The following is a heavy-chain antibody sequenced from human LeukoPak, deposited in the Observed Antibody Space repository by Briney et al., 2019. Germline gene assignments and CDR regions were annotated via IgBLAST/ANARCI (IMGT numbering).Heavy chain of an antibody. Sequence: ASVKVSCKASGYTFTSYYMHWVRQAPGQGLEWMGIINPSGGSTSYAQKFQGRVTMTRDTSTSTVYMALRSLRSEDTAVYYCTSDQPSLTIIVVADLRVGGFDIWGQGTMVTVSS. D-gene: IGHD3-22*01. CDR2: INPSGGST. CDR1: GYTFTSYY. J-gene: IGHJ3*02. CDR3: TSDQPSLTIIVVADLRVGGFDI. V-gene: IGHV1-46*03.